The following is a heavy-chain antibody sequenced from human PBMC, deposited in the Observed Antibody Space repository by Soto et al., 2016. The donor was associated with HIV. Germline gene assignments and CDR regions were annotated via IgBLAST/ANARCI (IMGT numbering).Heavy chain of an antibody. CDR1: GFTFNSYG. D-gene: IGHD1-26*01. CDR2: ISGSGNYI. J-gene: IGHJ3*01. V-gene: IGHV3-21*01. CDR3: ARDLSRWXPHYYFNFGMDS. Sequence: EVQLVESGGGLVKPGGSLRLSCVVSGFTFNSYGMNWVRQTPGKGLEWVSSISGSGNYIFYADSVKGRFTISRDNAKNSLYLQMNSLRAEDTAVYYCARDLSRWXPHYYFNFGMDSWGQGPRVTVSS.